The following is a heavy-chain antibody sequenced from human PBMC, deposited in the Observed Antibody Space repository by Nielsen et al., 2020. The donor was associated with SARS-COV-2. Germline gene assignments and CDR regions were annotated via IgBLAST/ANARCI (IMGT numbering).Heavy chain of an antibody. CDR2: ISGGSTYT. J-gene: IGHJ4*02. D-gene: IGHD3-22*01. CDR3: ARDYYDTSGYLRNYFDH. CDR1: GFTFSDHY. Sequence: GESLKISCAASGFTFSDHYMSWIRQAPGKGLEWISYISGGSTYTNYADSVGGRFTISRDDAENSLYLQMNSLRAEDTAVYYCARDYYDTSGYLRNYFDHWGQGTLVTVSS. V-gene: IGHV3-11*05.